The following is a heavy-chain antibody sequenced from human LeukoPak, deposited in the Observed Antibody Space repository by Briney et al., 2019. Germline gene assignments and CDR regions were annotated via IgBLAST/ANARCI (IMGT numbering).Heavy chain of an antibody. CDR3: ATPGAYSSGWYFDY. V-gene: IGHV1-24*01. D-gene: IGHD6-19*01. CDR2: FDPEDGET. Sequence: ASVKVSCKVSRYTLTELSMHWVRQAPGKGLEWMGGFDPEDGETIYAQKFQGRVTMTEDTSTDTAYMELSSLRSEDTAVYYCATPGAYSSGWYFDYWGQGTLVTVSS. CDR1: RYTLTELS. J-gene: IGHJ4*02.